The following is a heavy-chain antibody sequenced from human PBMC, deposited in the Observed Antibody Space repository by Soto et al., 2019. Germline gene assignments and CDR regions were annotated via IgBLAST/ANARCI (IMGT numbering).Heavy chain of an antibody. J-gene: IGHJ6*02. D-gene: IGHD6-13*01. CDR2: IIPIFGTA. Sequence: SVKVSCKASGGTFSSYAISWVRQAPGQGLEWMGGIIPIFGTANYAQKFQGRVTITADKSTSTAYMELSSLRSEDTAVYYCARVDGSSSWYDYYYGMDVWGQGTTVTVSS. V-gene: IGHV1-69*06. CDR1: GGTFSSYA. CDR3: ARVDGSSSWYDYYYGMDV.